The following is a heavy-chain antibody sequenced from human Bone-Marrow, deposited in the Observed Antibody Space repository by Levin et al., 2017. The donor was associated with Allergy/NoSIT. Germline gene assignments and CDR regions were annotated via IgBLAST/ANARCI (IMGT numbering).Heavy chain of an antibody. CDR2: IFGGGNT. D-gene: IGHD2-21*02. V-gene: IGHV3-53*01. J-gene: IGHJ4*02. CDR1: GFIVSSTY. Sequence: QRGESLKISCEVSGFIVSSTYMTWVRQVPGKGLEWVASIFGGGNTYYGDSVQGRFTISRDNSNNTLYLQMKSLRAEDTAMYYCARGKEDQVMFVTGAYYFDSWGQGTRVTVSS. CDR3: ARGKEDQVMFVTGAYYFDS.